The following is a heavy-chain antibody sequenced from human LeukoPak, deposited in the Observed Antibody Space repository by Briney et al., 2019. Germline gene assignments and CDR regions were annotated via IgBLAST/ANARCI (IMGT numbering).Heavy chain of an antibody. D-gene: IGHD3-3*01. J-gene: IGHJ4*02. CDR1: GDTISSGRSY. Sequence: SETLSLTCSVSGDTISSGRSYWGWIRQPPGKGLEWMGNIFYTGSTFYNSSLKRRVTISVDTSSNQFSLRLSSVTAVDTAVYYCARVPNHEFWSGYVDSWGQGTLVSVSS. CDR2: IFYTGST. CDR3: ARVPNHEFWSGYVDS. V-gene: IGHV4-39*07.